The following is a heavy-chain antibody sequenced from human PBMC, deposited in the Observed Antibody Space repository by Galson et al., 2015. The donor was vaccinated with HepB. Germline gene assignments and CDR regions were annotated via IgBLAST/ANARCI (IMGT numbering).Heavy chain of an antibody. D-gene: IGHD2-21*01. Sequence: SLRLSCAASGFTFSNHAMHWVRQAPDKGLEWVAVISSDGRSKYYADSMEGRFTISRDNSKNTLYLQMNSLGTEDTAVYHCATDNLPKSDMWHRYGLDVWGQGTAVTVSS. V-gene: IGHV3-30*04. CDR3: ATDNLPKSDMWHRYGLDV. CDR2: ISSDGRSK. CDR1: GFTFSNHA. J-gene: IGHJ6*02.